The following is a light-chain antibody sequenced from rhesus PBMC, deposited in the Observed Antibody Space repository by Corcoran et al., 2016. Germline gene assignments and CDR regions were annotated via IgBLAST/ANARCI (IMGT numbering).Light chain of an antibody. CDR3: QHYNNWYS. J-gene: IGKJ2*01. CDR2: GAS. CDR1: QSVSRH. Sequence: EIVMTQSPATLSLSQGERATLSCRAGQSVSRHVAWYQQKPEQAPRLLIYGASTRATGIPDRVSGSGSWTDFTLIISSLEPEDVGVYYCQHYNNWYSFGQGTKVEIK. V-gene: IGKV3S9*01.